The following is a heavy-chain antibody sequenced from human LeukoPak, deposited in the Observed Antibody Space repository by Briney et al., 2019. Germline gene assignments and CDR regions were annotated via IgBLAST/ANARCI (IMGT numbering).Heavy chain of an antibody. CDR1: GYSISSGYY. CDR3: ARVAGRRPGDAFDI. Sequence: SETLSLTCTVSGYSISSGYYWGWIRQPPGKGLEWIGSIYHSGSTYYNPSLKSRVTISVDTSKNQFSLKLSSVTAADTAVYYCARVAGRRPGDAFDIWGQGTMVTVSS. CDR2: IYHSGST. J-gene: IGHJ3*02. V-gene: IGHV4-38-2*02. D-gene: IGHD6-13*01.